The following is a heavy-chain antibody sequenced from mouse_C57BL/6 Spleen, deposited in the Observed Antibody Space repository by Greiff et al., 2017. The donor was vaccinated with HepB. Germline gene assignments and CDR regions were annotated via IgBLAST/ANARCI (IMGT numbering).Heavy chain of an antibody. D-gene: IGHD2-1*01. CDR2: IYPGDGDT. CDR1: GYAFSSSW. V-gene: IGHV1-82*01. CDR3: AREEGDGNTFAY. J-gene: IGHJ3*01. Sequence: VKLVESGPELVKPGASVKISCKASGYAFSSSWMNWVKQRPGKGLEWIGRIYPGDGDTNYNGKFKGKATLTADKSSSTAYMQLSSLTSEDSAVYCCAREEGDGNTFAYWGQGTLVTVSA.